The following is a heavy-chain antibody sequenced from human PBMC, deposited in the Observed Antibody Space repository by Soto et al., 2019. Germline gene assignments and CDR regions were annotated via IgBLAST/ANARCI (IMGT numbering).Heavy chain of an antibody. CDR3: ARGSTIFGVAPFDP. J-gene: IGHJ5*02. CDR1: GGSISSYY. CDR2: IYYSGST. V-gene: IGHV4-59*01. Sequence: QVQLQESGPGLVKPSETLSLTCTVSGGSISSYYWSWIRQPPGKGLEWIGYIYYSGSTNYNPSLKSRVTISVDPSKNQFSLKLSSVTAANTAVYYCARGSTIFGVAPFDPWGQGTLVTVSS. D-gene: IGHD3-3*01.